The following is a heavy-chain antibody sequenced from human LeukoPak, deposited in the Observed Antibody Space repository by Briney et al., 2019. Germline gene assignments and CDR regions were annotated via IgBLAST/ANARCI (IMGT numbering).Heavy chain of an antibody. D-gene: IGHD2-8*01. Sequence: SQTLSLTSSISGDSVSSNKAAWNWIRQSPSRGLEFLGRTYYRSKWYNDYAVSVKSRITIKSDTSKNQFSLQLNSVTPEDTAVYYCASTHGPIDHWGQGTLVTVSS. V-gene: IGHV6-1*01. CDR1: GDSVSSNKAA. J-gene: IGHJ5*02. CDR3: ASTHGPIDH. CDR2: TYYRSKWYN.